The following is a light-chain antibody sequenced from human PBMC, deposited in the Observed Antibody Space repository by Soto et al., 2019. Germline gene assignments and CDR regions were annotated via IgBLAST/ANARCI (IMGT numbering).Light chain of an antibody. CDR1: SSDIGDYDY. V-gene: IGLV2-14*03. J-gene: IGLJ2*01. CDR2: DVS. Sequence: QSVLTQPASVSGSPGQSITISCTGTSSDIGDYDYVSWYQHYPDKAPKLIIYDVSNRPSGVSDRFSGSKSGSTASLTISGLQADDEADYYCSSYTPTITHVVFGGGTKLTVL. CDR3: SSYTPTITHVV.